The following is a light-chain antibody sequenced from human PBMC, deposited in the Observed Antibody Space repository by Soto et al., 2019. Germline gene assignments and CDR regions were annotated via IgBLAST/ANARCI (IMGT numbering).Light chain of an antibody. V-gene: IGLV6-57*04. Sequence: NFMLTQPHSVSESPGQTVTISCTRSSGSIASNYVQWYQQRPGSAPTTVIYEDNQRTSGVPDRFSGAIDSSSNSASLTISGLKTDDEADYYCQSYDSSNQVFGGGTKLTVL. J-gene: IGLJ2*01. CDR2: EDN. CDR3: QSYDSSNQV. CDR1: SGSIASNY.